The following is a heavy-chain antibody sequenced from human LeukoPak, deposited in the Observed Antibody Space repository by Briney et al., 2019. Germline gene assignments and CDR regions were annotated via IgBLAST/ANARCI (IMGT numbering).Heavy chain of an antibody. V-gene: IGHV1-69*13. CDR2: IIPLFGTA. D-gene: IGHD3-10*01. J-gene: IGHJ4*02. Sequence: ASVKVSCKASGGTFSNYAISWVRQAPGQGLEWMGGIIPLFGTANYAQKFQGRVTITADESTSTAYMELSSLRSEDTAVYYCARASNYYGSGSYPLLDYWGQGTLVTVSS. CDR3: ARASNYYGSGSYPLLDY. CDR1: GGTFSNYA.